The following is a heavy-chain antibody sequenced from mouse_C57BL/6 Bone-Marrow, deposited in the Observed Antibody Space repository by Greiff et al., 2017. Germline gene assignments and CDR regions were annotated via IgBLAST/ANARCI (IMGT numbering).Heavy chain of an antibody. Sequence: EVKLVESGPVLVKPGASVKMSCKASGYTFTDYYMNWVKQSHGKSLEWIGVINPYNGGTSYNQKFKGKATLTVDKSSSTAYMELNSLTSEDSAVYYCAFPFAYWGQGTLVTVSA. J-gene: IGHJ3*01. V-gene: IGHV1-19*01. CDR2: INPYNGGT. CDR1: GYTFTDYY. CDR3: AFPFAY.